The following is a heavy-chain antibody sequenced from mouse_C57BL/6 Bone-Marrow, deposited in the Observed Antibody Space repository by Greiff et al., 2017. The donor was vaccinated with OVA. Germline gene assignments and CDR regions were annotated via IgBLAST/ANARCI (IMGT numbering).Heavy chain of an antibody. CDR2: IWWDDDK. V-gene: IGHV8-8*01. CDR1: GFSLSTFGMG. Sequence: QVQLQQSGPGILQPSQTLSLTCSFSGFSLSTFGMGVGWIRQPSGKGLEWLAHIWWDDDKYYNPALKSRLTISKDTSKNQVFLKIANVDTADTATYYCAPYYGSSLYWYFDVWGTGTTVTVSS. D-gene: IGHD1-1*01. J-gene: IGHJ1*03. CDR3: APYYGSSLYWYFDV.